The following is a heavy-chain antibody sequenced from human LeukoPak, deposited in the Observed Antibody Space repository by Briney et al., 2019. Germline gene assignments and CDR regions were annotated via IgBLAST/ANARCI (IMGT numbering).Heavy chain of an antibody. V-gene: IGHV4-59*08. CDR3: ASSYYYDSSGYRFQH. Sequence: SETLSLTCTVSGGSISSYYWSWIRQPPGKGLEWIGYIYYSGSTYYNPSLKSRVTIFVDTSKNQFSLKLSSVTAADTAVYYCASSYYYDSSGYRFQHWGQGTLVTVSS. D-gene: IGHD3-22*01. CDR1: GGSISSYY. CDR2: IYYSGST. J-gene: IGHJ1*01.